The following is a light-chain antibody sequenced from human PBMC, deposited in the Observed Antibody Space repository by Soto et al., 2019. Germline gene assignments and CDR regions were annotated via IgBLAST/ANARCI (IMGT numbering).Light chain of an antibody. CDR3: CSYAGSFLGWV. J-gene: IGLJ3*02. CDR1: SSDVGGYNY. Sequence: QSALTQPRSVSGSPGQSVTISCTGTSSDVGGYNYVSWYQQHPGKAPKLMIYDVSKRPSGVPDRFSGSKSGNTASLTISGLQAEDEADYYCCSYAGSFLGWVFGGGTQLTVL. CDR2: DVS. V-gene: IGLV2-11*01.